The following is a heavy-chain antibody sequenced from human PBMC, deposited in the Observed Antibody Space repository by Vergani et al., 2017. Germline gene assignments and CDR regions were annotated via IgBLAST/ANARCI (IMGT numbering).Heavy chain of an antibody. Sequence: QVQLQESGPGLVKPSETLTLPCDVSDSSIMTNPYWGWFRQSPGKGLEWIGCIHHSGDTHYNSSLKSRVSISIVSSSKFSLSLTSVPAADTAIYYCARQRGSGGFFPSSYFYGMDVWGHGTTVTVSS. CDR1: DSSIMTNPY. D-gene: IGHD3-10*01. J-gene: IGHJ6*02. CDR2: IHHSGDT. CDR3: ARQRGSGGFFPSSYFYGMDV. V-gene: IGHV4-38-2*01.